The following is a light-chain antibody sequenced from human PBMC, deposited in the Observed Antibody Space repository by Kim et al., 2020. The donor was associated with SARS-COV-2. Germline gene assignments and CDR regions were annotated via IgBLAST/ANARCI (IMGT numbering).Light chain of an antibody. J-gene: IGKJ5*01. CDR1: QDGSKY. CDR3: QQYGSSTIT. V-gene: IGKV1-33*01. CDR2: DAS. Sequence: AAGGDRGMSTWRASQDGSKYWNWYQLKPGKAPKRLIYDASKVYTGGPSRFRGRGAGTRFSVTISSLQPEEFAVYYCQQYGSSTITFGQGTRLEIK.